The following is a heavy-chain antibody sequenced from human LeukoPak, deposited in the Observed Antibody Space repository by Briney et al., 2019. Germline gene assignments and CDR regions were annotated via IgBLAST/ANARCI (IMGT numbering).Heavy chain of an antibody. CDR1: GASIGLYY. Sequence: SETLSLTCTVSGASIGLYYWSWIRQPAGKGLEWIGRIYTSGTSNYSPSLKSRVTMSLDLSKNQLSLKLNSVTAADTAVYYCARDRAVPHYYFGMDVWGQGTTVTVSS. CDR2: IYTSGTS. V-gene: IGHV4-4*07. J-gene: IGHJ6*02. D-gene: IGHD6-19*01. CDR3: ARDRAVPHYYFGMDV.